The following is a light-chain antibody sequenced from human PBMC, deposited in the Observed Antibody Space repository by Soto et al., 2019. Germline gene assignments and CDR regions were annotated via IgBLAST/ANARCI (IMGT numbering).Light chain of an antibody. CDR2: ATD. J-gene: IGLJ3*02. CDR1: TSNIGANH. Sequence: QPVLTLPPSAAGTPGQRVIISCSGSTSNIGANHVNWYQQFPGTAPKLLIFATDRRPSGVPARFSGSKSGTSASLAISGLQSADEADYYCASWDESQSGFGLFGGGTQLTVL. CDR3: ASWDESQSGFGL. V-gene: IGLV1-44*01.